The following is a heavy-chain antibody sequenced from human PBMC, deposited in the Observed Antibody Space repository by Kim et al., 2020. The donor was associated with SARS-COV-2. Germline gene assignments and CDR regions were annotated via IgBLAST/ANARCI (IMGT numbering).Heavy chain of an antibody. V-gene: IGHV3-21*01. CDR2: IGDYSSFI. CDR1: GFSFTSYT. Sequence: GGSLRLSCAASGFSFTSYTMNWVRQAPGKGLEWMSTIGDYSSFIYYADSVKGRFTISRDNAKNSLYLQMNSLRAEDTAVYYCARDCVAGTSPGADDWGQGTLVTVSS. D-gene: IGHD1-1*01. CDR3: ARDCVAGTSPGADD. J-gene: IGHJ4*02.